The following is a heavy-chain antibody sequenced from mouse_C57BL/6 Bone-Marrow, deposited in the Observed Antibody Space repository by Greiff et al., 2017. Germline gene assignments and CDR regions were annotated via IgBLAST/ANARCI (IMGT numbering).Heavy chain of an antibody. CDR1: GFTFSDYG. V-gene: IGHV5-17*01. D-gene: IGHD1-1*01. CDR2: ISSGSSTI. J-gene: IGHJ4*01. CDR3: ARSASYYYGSNYFYCAMDY. Sequence: EVQLVESGGGLVKPGGSLKLSCAASGFTFSDYGMHWVRQAPEKGLEWVAYISSGSSTIYYADTVKGRFTISRDNAKNTLFLQMTSLRSGETAMYYCARSASYYYGSNYFYCAMDYWGQGTSVTVSS.